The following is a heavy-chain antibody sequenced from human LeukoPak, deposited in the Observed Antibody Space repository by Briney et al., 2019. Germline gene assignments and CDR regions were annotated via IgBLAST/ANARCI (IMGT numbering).Heavy chain of an antibody. CDR1: GGSFSGYY. Sequence: PSETLSLTCAVYGGSFSGYYWSWIRQPPGKGLEWIGEINHSGSTNYNPSLKSRVTISVDTSKNQFSLKLSSVTAADTAVYYCARHGNGWSRRDTPYYYSMDVWGRGTTVIVSS. CDR2: INHSGST. CDR3: ARHGNGWSRRDTPYYYSMDV. D-gene: IGHD2-15*01. J-gene: IGHJ6*02. V-gene: IGHV4-34*01.